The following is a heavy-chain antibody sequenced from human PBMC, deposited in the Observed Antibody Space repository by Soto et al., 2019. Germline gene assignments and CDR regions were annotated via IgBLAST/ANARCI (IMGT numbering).Heavy chain of an antibody. CDR1: GYSFSTYD. J-gene: IGHJ5*02. CDR2: VNPKSGNT. D-gene: IGHD2-2*02. CDR3: ARTYCDSTSCYTDWFDT. Sequence: QVQLVQSGAEVKKPGASVKVSCKASGYSFSTYDINWVRQAAGQGLEWMGWVNPKSGNTDYAQRFRGRVTMTSNTSIITAYIELSALTPEDTAVYYCARTYCDSTSCYTDWFDTWGQGTLVTVSS. V-gene: IGHV1-8*01.